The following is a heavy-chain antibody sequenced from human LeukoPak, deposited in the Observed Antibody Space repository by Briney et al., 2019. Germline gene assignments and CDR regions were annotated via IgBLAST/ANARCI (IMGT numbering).Heavy chain of an antibody. J-gene: IGHJ5*02. CDR3: AREPEGELKDP. CDR2: ISSSSSTI. D-gene: IGHD1-26*01. CDR1: GFTFSSYS. Sequence: GGSLRLSCAASGFTFSSYSMNWVRQAPGRGLEWVSYISSSSSTIYYADSVKGRFAISRDNAKNSLYLQMNSLRAEDTAVYYCAREPEGELKDPWSQGTLVTVSS. V-gene: IGHV3-48*01.